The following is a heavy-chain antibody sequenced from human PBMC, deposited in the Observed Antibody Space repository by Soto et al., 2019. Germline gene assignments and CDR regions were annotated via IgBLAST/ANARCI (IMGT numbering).Heavy chain of an antibody. CDR2: ISSSSSTI. D-gene: IGHD3-22*01. CDR3: AREGPYYYDSSGPGAFDS. CDR1: GFTFSSYS. V-gene: IGHV3-48*01. J-gene: IGHJ3*02. Sequence: GGSLRLSCAASGFTFSSYSMNWVRQAPGKGLEWVSYISSSSSTIYYADSVKGRFTISRDNSKNTLYLQMNSLRAEDTAVYYCAREGPYYYDSSGPGAFDSWGQGTMVTVSS.